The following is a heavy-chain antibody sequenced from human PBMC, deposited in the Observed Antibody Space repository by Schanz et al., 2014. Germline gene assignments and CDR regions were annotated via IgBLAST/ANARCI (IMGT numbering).Heavy chain of an antibody. CDR1: GYTFTGYY. J-gene: IGHJ4*02. D-gene: IGHD5-12*01. Sequence: QVQVIQSGPEVKKPGASVKVSCKASGYTFTGYYMHWVRQAPGQGLEWMGWINPNSGETNYEQKFKGRVPLTSDTSISTAFMELSGLTSDDTATYFCARARYTGYDCSGYWGQGTLLIVSS. V-gene: IGHV1-2*02. CDR2: INPNSGET. CDR3: ARARYTGYDCSGY.